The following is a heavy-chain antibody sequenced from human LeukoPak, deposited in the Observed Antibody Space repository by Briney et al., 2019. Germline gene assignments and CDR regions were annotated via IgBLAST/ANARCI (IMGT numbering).Heavy chain of an antibody. Sequence: SLRLSCAASGFTLSSYWVHWVRQAPGKGLGWVSRINSDGSSTSYADSVKGRFTISRDNAKNTLYLQMNSLRAEDTAVYYCAREYPASFDYWGQGTLVTVSS. J-gene: IGHJ4*02. CDR2: INSDGSST. CDR1: GFTLSSYW. CDR3: AREYPASFDY. V-gene: IGHV3-74*01.